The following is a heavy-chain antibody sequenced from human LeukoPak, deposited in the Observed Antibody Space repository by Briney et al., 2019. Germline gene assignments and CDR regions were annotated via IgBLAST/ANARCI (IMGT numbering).Heavy chain of an antibody. CDR2: ISAYNGNT. Sequence: ASVKVSCKASGYTFTNYGICWVRQAPGQGLEWMGWISAYNGNTNYAQKLQGRVTMTTDTSTSTAYMELMSLRSDETAVYYCAISQTYYYDSSGYYYPRYYYYGMDVWGQGTTVTVSS. D-gene: IGHD3-22*01. V-gene: IGHV1-18*01. CDR1: GYTFTNYG. CDR3: AISQTYYYDSSGYYYPRYYYYGMDV. J-gene: IGHJ6*02.